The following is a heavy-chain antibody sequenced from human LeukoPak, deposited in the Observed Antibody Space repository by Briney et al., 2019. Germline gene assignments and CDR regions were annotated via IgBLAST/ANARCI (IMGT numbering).Heavy chain of an antibody. CDR2: INPNSGGT. CDR1: GYTFTGYY. V-gene: IGHV1-2*02. Sequence: ASVKVSCKASGYTFTGYYMHWVRQAPGQGLEWMGWINPNSGGTNYAQKFQGRVTMTRDTSISTAYMELSRLRSDDTAVYYCARAMRYNWNPFDSWGQGTLVTVSS. CDR3: ARAMRYNWNPFDS. J-gene: IGHJ4*02. D-gene: IGHD1-20*01.